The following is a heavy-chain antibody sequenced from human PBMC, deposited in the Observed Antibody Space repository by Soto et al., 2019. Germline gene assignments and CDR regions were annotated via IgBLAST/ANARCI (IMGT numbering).Heavy chain of an antibody. D-gene: IGHD6-13*01. J-gene: IGHJ4*02. CDR3: ARDGIGAAGSINLDY. CDR2: IIPIIGTT. CDR1: GDTFSSYT. Sequence: QVQLVQSGAEVKKPGSSVRVSCKASGDTFSSYTITWVRQAPGQGREWMGRIIPIIGTTNYAQKFQGRVTITADKSTSTAYRELSSLRSEDTAVYYCARDGIGAAGSINLDYWGQGTLVTVSS. V-gene: IGHV1-69*08.